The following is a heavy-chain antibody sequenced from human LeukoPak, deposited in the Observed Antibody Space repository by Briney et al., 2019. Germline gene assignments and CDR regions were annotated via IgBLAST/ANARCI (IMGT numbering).Heavy chain of an antibody. V-gene: IGHV3-23*01. CDR1: GFTFSSYA. Sequence: PGGSLRLSCAASGFTFSSYAMSWVRRAPGKGLEWVSAISGSGGSTYYADSVKGRFTISRDNSKNTLYLQMNSLRAEDTAVYYCAKDSYGDYYYYYGMDVWGQGTTVTVSS. CDR2: ISGSGGST. CDR3: AKDSYGDYYYYYGMDV. D-gene: IGHD4-17*01. J-gene: IGHJ6*02.